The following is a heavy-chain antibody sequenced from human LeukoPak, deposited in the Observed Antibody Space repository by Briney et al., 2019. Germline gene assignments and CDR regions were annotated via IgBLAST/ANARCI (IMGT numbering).Heavy chain of an antibody. CDR2: IYSGGNT. V-gene: IGHV3-66*04. Sequence: GGSLGLSCVASGITVSSNYMNWVRQAPGKGLEWVSIIYSGGNTYYADSVKGRFTISRDNSKNTLYLQMNGLRAEDTAVYYCARQQDTTNPGYWGQGTLVTVSS. CDR1: GITVSSNY. CDR3: ARQQDTTNPGY. D-gene: IGHD5-18*01. J-gene: IGHJ4*02.